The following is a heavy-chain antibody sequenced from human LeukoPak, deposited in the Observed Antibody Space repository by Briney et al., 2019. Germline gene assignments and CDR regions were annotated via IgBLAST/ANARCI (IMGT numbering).Heavy chain of an antibody. J-gene: IGHJ4*02. D-gene: IGHD1-26*01. CDR2: ISLSGHT. CDR3: SGESGAFSPFGY. V-gene: IGHV4-4*02. Sequence: ASETLSLTCGVSGGSISSTNWWSWIRQPPGQGLERIGEISLSGHTNHNPCLKSRVTMSLDRSKNHVSLTLTSVTTADTPVYSCSGESGAFSPFGYWGQGTLVTVSS. CDR1: GGSISSTNW.